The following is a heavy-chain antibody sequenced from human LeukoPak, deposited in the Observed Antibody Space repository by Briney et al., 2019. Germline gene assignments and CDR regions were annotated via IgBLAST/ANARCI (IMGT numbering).Heavy chain of an antibody. CDR3: ARGRNGNSYYYYYYGMDV. D-gene: IGHD4-23*01. CDR1: GGSFSGYY. V-gene: IGHV4-34*01. Sequence: SETLSLTCAVYGGSFSGYYWSWIRQPPGKGLEWIGEINHSGSTNYNPPLKSRVTISVDTSKNQFSLKLSSVTAADTAVYYCARGRNGNSYYYYYYGMDVWGQGTTVTVSS. J-gene: IGHJ6*02. CDR2: INHSGST.